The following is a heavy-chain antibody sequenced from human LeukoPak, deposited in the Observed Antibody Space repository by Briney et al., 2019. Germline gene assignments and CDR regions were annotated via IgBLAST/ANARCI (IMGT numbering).Heavy chain of an antibody. CDR3: ARDETRRFDY. V-gene: IGHV3-7*01. CDR1: GFTFSNYW. Sequence: PGVSLRLSCAASGFTFSNYWMTWVRQAPGKGLEWVANIKEDGSEKYYVDSVKGRFTISKDNAHNPLYLQMNSLRVEDTAVYYCARDETRRFDYWGQGTLVTVSS. J-gene: IGHJ4*02. CDR2: IKEDGSEK.